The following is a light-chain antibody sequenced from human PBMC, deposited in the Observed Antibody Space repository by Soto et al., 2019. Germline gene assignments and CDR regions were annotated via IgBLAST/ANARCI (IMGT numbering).Light chain of an antibody. Sequence: DIVMTQSPDPLAVSLGERATINCKSNQSVLYSSNNKNYLAWYQQKPGQPPKLLIYWASTRESGVPDRFSGSGSGTDFTLTISSLQAEDVAVYYCQQYYSTPPTFGQGTKVEIK. CDR3: QQYYSTPPT. CDR2: WAS. CDR1: QSVLYSSNNKNY. J-gene: IGKJ1*01. V-gene: IGKV4-1*01.